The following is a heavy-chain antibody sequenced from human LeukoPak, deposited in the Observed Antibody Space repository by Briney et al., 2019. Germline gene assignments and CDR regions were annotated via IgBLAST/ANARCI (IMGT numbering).Heavy chain of an antibody. CDR2: ISESGVIT. Sequence: GGSLRLSCAASGFTFSSYALSWVRQAPGKGLEWISIISESGVITYYTDSVKGRFNISRDNSKNTLYLQMNSLRAEDTAVYYCAKVGRDVAAAGPYYFDYWGQGTLVTVSS. CDR3: AKVGRDVAAAGPYYFDY. J-gene: IGHJ4*02. D-gene: IGHD6-13*01. CDR1: GFTFSSYA. V-gene: IGHV3-23*01.